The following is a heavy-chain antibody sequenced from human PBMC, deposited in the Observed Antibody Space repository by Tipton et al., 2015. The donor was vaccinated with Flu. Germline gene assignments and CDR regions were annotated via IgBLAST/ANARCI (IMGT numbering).Heavy chain of an antibody. V-gene: IGHV4-34*01. CDR2: INHSGST. CDR3: ASGGLLWFGEPFYFDY. Sequence: TLSLTCAVYGGSFSGYYWSWIRQPPGKGLEWIGEINHSGSTNYNPSLKSRVTISVDTSKNQFSLKLSSVTAADTAVYYCASGGLLWFGEPFYFDYWGQGTLVTVT. CDR1: GGSFSGYY. D-gene: IGHD3-10*01. J-gene: IGHJ4*02.